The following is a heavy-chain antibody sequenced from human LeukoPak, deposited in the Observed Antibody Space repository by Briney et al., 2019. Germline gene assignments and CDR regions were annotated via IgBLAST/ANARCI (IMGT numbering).Heavy chain of an antibody. CDR3: ATYINWVAGDV. J-gene: IGHJ6*02. CDR2: INHEGGSI. Sequence: GGSLRLSCAASGFTFSESWMTWVRQVPGQGLEWVAHINHEGGSIQYVDSVKGRFTISRDNAKGSVYLQMNSLRAEDTAIYHCATYINWVAGDVWGQGTTVIVSS. CDR1: GFTFSESW. D-gene: IGHD1-1*01. V-gene: IGHV3-7*01.